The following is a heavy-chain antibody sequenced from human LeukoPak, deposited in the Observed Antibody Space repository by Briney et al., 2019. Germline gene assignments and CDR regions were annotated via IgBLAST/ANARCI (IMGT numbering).Heavy chain of an antibody. CDR3: AKGEQWPRGFDC. D-gene: IGHD6-19*01. Sequence: GGSLRLSCAASGLTFNTYAMSWVRQAPGKGLEWVTAISGSGGSTYYADSVKGRFTISRDNSKNTLYLQMNSLRAEDTAVYYCAKGEQWPRGFDCWGQGTLVTVSS. J-gene: IGHJ4*02. V-gene: IGHV3-23*01. CDR2: ISGSGGST. CDR1: GLTFNTYA.